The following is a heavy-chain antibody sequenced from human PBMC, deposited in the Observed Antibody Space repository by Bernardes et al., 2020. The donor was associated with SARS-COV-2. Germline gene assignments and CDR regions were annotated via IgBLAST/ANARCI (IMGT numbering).Heavy chain of an antibody. CDR1: GFTFSDYA. CDR3: AKRWLQIYFDS. Sequence: GGSLRLSCAASGFTFSDYAMSWVRQAPGKGLEWVSTISRSGDNTYYADSVKGRFTISRDNSKNTLYLQMNSLRAEDTAVYYCAKRWLQIYFDSWGQGTRVTVSS. V-gene: IGHV3-23*01. D-gene: IGHD5-12*01. CDR2: ISRSGDNT. J-gene: IGHJ4*02.